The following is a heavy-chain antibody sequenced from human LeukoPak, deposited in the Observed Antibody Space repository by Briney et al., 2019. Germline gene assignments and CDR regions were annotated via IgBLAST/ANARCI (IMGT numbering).Heavy chain of an antibody. J-gene: IGHJ4*02. V-gene: IGHV1-69*05. Sequence: SVKVSCKASGGTFSSYAISWVRQAPGQGLEWMGGIIPIFGTAKYAQKLQGRVTMTTDTSTSTAYMELRSLRSDDTAVYYCARDSSLFFDYWGQGTLVTVSS. CDR1: GGTFSSYA. D-gene: IGHD3-16*02. CDR3: ARDSSLFFDY. CDR2: IIPIFGTA.